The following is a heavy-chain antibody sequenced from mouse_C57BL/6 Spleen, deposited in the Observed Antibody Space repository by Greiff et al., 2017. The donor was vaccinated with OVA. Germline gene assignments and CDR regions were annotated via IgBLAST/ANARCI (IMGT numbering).Heavy chain of an antibody. CDR1: GYTFTDYE. D-gene: IGHD1-1*01. CDR3: TRRRNYGSSYDWYFDV. J-gene: IGHJ1*03. V-gene: IGHV1-15*01. CDR2: IDPETGGT. Sequence: QVQLQQSGAELVRPGASVTLSCKASGYTFTDYEMHWVKQTPVHGLEWIGAIDPETGGTAYNQKFKGKAILTADKSSSTAYMELRSLTSEDSAVYYCTRRRNYGSSYDWYFDVWGTGTTVTVSS.